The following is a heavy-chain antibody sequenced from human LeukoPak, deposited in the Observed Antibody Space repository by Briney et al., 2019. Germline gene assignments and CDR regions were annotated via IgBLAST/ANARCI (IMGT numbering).Heavy chain of an antibody. Sequence: PSETLSLTCAVFGGSISSGGYSWSWIRQPPGKGLEWIGYIYHSGSTYYNPSLKSRVTISVDRSKNQFSLKLSSVTAADTAVYYCARALSLPYYYDSTWAFDIWGQGTMVTVSS. J-gene: IGHJ3*02. CDR2: IYHSGST. V-gene: IGHV4-30-2*01. CDR1: GGSISSGGYS. D-gene: IGHD3-22*01. CDR3: ARALSLPYYYDSTWAFDI.